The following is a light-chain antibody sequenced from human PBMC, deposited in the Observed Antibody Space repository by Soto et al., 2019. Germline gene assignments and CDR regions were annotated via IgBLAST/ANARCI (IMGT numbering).Light chain of an antibody. CDR3: QVWDSSSDHYV. Sequence: SYELTQPPSGSVAPGQTARITCGGDNIGSKSVHWYQQKPGQAPVLVVYDDTDRPSGIPGRFSGSNSGNTASLTISRVEAGDEADYYCQVWDSSSDHYVFGTGTKVTVL. J-gene: IGLJ1*01. V-gene: IGLV3-21*02. CDR1: NIGSKS. CDR2: DDT.